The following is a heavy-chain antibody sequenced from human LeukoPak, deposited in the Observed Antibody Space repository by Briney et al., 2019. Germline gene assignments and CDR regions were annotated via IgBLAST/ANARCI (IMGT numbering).Heavy chain of an antibody. D-gene: IGHD2/OR15-2a*01. V-gene: IGHV1-2*02. Sequence: ASVKVSCKASGYTFTGYYMHWARQAPGQGLEWMAWINPNRGGTNCAQKLQGRVTMTRDTCISTAYMELSRLRSDDTAVYYCARGKRYNNQSKYRNTYYFDYWGQGTLVTVSS. CDR3: ARGKRYNNQSKYRNTYYFDY. CDR1: GYTFTGYY. J-gene: IGHJ4*02. CDR2: INPNRGGT.